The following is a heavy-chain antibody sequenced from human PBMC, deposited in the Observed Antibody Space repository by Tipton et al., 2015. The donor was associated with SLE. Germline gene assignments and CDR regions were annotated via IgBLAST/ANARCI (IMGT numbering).Heavy chain of an antibody. CDR2: IYFSGST. J-gene: IGHJ2*01. CDR1: GDSISPYY. D-gene: IGHD2-21*01. Sequence: TLSLTCTVSGDSISPYYWSWIRQPPGKGLEWIGYIYFSGSTNYSPSLRSRVAISLDTSKNQFSLKLSSVTAADTAVYYCAKADGVVGGQVPYWYFDLWGRGTLVTVSS. CDR3: AKADGVVGGQVPYWYFDL. V-gene: IGHV4-59*01.